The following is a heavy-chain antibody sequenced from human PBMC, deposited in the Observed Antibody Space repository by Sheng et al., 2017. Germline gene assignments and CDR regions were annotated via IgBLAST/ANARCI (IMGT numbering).Heavy chain of an antibody. Sequence: QVQLVESGGGLVKPGGSLRLSCAASGFTFSDYYMSWIRQAPGKGLEWVSYISSSSSYTNYADSVKGRFTISRDNAKNSLYLQMNSLRAEDTAVYYCARVGRGDYDFWSGYYYYYYMDVWGKGTTVTVSS. J-gene: IGHJ6*03. CDR1: GFTFSDYY. D-gene: IGHD3-3*01. V-gene: IGHV3-11*05. CDR2: ISSSSSYT. CDR3: ARVGRGDYDFWSGYYYYYYMDV.